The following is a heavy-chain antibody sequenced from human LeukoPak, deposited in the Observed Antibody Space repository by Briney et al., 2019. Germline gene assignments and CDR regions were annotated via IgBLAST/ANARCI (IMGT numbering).Heavy chain of an antibody. CDR2: IYYSGNS. V-gene: IGHV4-39*07. J-gene: IGHJ4*01. CDR1: GGSISSGSHY. Sequence: SETLSLTCTVSGGSISSGSHYWGWIRQPPGKELEWIGNIYYSGNSYYNPSLKSRVTISVDASKNQFSLTMNSVTAADTAIYYCARESVVVGSSYYLDYWGHGTLVTVSS. D-gene: IGHD2-15*01. CDR3: ARESVVVGSSYYLDY.